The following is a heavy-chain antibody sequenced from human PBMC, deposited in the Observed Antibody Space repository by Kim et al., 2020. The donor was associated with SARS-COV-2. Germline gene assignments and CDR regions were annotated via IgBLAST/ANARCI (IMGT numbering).Heavy chain of an antibody. Sequence: GESLKISCKASGYNFASYWISWVRQMPGKGLEWMGRIDPTDSYTNYSPSFQGHVTISADKSISTAYLQWGSLKASDTAMYYCVKARHRGFGELSHDYWGQGTLVTVSS. CDR2: IDPTDSYT. CDR3: VKARHRGFGELSHDY. D-gene: IGHD3-10*01. V-gene: IGHV5-10-1*01. J-gene: IGHJ4*02. CDR1: GYNFASYW.